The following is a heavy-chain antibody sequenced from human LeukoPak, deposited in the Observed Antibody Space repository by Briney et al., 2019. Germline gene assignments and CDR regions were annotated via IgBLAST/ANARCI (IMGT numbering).Heavy chain of an antibody. J-gene: IGHJ3*02. V-gene: IGHV1-46*01. CDR1: GYTFTSYY. D-gene: IGHD2-15*01. Sequence: ASVWVSCKASGYTFTSYYMHWVRQAPGQGLEWMGIINPTTGDTTYAQKFQGRLTMTRDMSTSTVYMELSSLTSEDTAVFYCARYGFSAVWQGGWHAFDIWGQGTVVTVSS. CDR3: ARYGFSAVWQGGWHAFDI. CDR2: INPTTGDT.